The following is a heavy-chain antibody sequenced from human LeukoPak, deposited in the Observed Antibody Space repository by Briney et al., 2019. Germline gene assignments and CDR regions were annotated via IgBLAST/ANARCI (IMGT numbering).Heavy chain of an antibody. V-gene: IGHV4-4*07. Sequence: SETLSLTCIVSGDSISTYYWSWIRQPAGNGLEWVGRIYTSGSTNYNPSLKSRVTISVDTSKNQFSLKLSSVTAADTAVYYCARGSLSRLGRTFGNWFDPWGQGTLVTVSS. CDR1: GDSISTYY. J-gene: IGHJ5*02. CDR3: ARGSLSRLGRTFGNWFDP. D-gene: IGHD3-16*01. CDR2: IYTSGST.